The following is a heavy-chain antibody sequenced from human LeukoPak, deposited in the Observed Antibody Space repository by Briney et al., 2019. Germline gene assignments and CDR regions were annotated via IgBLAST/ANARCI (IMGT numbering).Heavy chain of an antibody. J-gene: IGHJ4*02. CDR1: GFTFSSYA. Sequence: GGSLRLSCAASGFTFSSYAMSWVRQAPGKGLEWVSVISGSGGSTYYADSVKGRFTISRDNAKNSLYLQMNSLRAEDTAVYYCARETRYYGSGRYYNSFDYWGQGTLVTVSS. CDR2: ISGSGGST. V-gene: IGHV3-23*01. D-gene: IGHD3-10*01. CDR3: ARETRYYGSGRYYNSFDY.